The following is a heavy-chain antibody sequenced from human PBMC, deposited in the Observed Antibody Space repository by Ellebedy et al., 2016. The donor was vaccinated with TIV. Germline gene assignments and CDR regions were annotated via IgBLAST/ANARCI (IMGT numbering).Heavy chain of an antibody. D-gene: IGHD6-13*01. Sequence: GGSLRLXXAVSGFTFSHYGMNWVRQAPGKGLEWVSYISSISTTMSYADSVKGRFTLSRDNAKNSLYLQMNSLRAEDTALYYCAKGPNSSSLNWFDPWGQGTLVTVSS. J-gene: IGHJ5*02. CDR1: GFTFSHYG. V-gene: IGHV3-48*01. CDR3: AKGPNSSSLNWFDP. CDR2: ISSISTTM.